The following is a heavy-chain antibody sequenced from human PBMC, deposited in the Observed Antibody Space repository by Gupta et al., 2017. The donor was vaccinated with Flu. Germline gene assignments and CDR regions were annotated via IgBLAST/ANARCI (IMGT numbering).Heavy chain of an antibody. D-gene: IGHD2-15*01. CDR3: AKNFRVFCGSCSLEFDP. CDR2: ISGSGGST. J-gene: IGHJ5*02. CDR1: GFTFSSYA. Sequence: EVQLLESGGGLVQPGGSLRLSCAASGFTFSSYAMSWVRQSPGKGLEWVSAISGSGGSTYYADSVKGRFTISRDNSKNTLYLQMNSLRAEDTAVYYCAKNFRVFCGSCSLEFDPWGQGTLVTVSS. V-gene: IGHV3-23*01.